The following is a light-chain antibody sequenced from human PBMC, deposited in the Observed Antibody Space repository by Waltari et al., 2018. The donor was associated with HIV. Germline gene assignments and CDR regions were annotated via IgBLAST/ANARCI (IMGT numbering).Light chain of an antibody. CDR1: SIDVVAYNY. CDR2: DVT. V-gene: IGLV2-8*01. Sequence: QSALAQPPSPSGSPGQSFTFPCTEPSIDVVAYNYVSWYQQHPGKSPKLIIYDVTKRPSGVPDRFSGSKSGNTASLTVSGLQGEDEADYYCSSYADSDTPVVFGGGTKLTVL. J-gene: IGLJ2*01. CDR3: SSYADSDTPVV.